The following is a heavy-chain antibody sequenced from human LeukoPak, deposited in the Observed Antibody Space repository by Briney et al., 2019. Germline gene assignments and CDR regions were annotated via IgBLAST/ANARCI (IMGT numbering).Heavy chain of an antibody. V-gene: IGHV3-73*01. Sequence: GGSLRLSCAASGFTFSGSAMNWVRQASGKGLEWVGRIRSKANSYATAYAASVKGRFTISRDDSKNTAYLQMNSLKTEDTAVYYCTRLSPTAGSNYWGQGTLVTVSS. CDR3: TRLSPTAGSNY. CDR1: GFTFSGSA. J-gene: IGHJ4*02. CDR2: IRSKANSYAT. D-gene: IGHD6-19*01.